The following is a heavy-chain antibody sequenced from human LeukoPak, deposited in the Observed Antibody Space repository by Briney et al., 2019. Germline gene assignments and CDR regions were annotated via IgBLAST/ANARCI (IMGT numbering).Heavy chain of an antibody. CDR3: ARSWAPGYCSSTTCYNFDY. V-gene: IGHV4-39*01. D-gene: IGHD2-2*02. CDR2: IYYSGRT. CDR1: GGSVSTSHYY. Sequence: SETLSLTCTVSGGSVSTSHYYWGWIRQPPGKGLEWIGYIYYSGRTYYNPSLRSRVTISVDTSKNEFSLKPSSVTAADTAVYYCARSWAPGYCSSTTCYNFDYWGQGTLVTVSS. J-gene: IGHJ4*02.